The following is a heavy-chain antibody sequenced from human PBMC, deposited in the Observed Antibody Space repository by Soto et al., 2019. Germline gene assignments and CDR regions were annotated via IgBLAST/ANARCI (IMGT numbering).Heavy chain of an antibody. CDR3: AKDRVVVVPAAIEYFQH. V-gene: IGHV3-23*01. Sequence: GGSLRLSCAASGFTFSSYAMSWVRQAPGKGLEWVSAISGSGGSTYYADSVKGRFTISRDNSKNTLYLQMNSLRAEDTAVYYCAKDRVVVVPAAIEYFQHWGQGTLVTVSS. CDR1: GFTFSSYA. CDR2: ISGSGGST. J-gene: IGHJ1*01. D-gene: IGHD2-2*02.